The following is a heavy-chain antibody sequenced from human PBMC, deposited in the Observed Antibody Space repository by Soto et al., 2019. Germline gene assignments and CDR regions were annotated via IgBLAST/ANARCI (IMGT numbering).Heavy chain of an antibody. V-gene: IGHV1-2*02. CDR3: ASRGSSWYSYYYYYGMDV. CDR1: GYTFTGYY. J-gene: IGHJ6*02. D-gene: IGHD6-13*01. Sequence: ASVKVSCKASGYTFTGYYMHWVRQAPGQGLEWMGWINPNSGGTNYAQKFQGRVTMTRDTSVSTAYMELSRLRSDDTAVYYCASRGSSWYSYYYYYGMDVWGQGTTVTVSS. CDR2: INPNSGGT.